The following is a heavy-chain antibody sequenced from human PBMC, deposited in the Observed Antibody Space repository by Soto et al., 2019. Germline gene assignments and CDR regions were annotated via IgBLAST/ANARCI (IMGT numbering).Heavy chain of an antibody. Sequence: ASVKVSCKASGYTFTCYGISWVRQAPGQGLEGMGWISAYNGNTNYAQKLQGRVNMTTDTSTSTAYIELRSLRSDDTAVYYCARDGGDYGNYGEPFDCWGQGTLVTVSS. J-gene: IGHJ4*02. CDR1: GYTFTCYG. D-gene: IGHD4-17*01. CDR2: ISAYNGNT. V-gene: IGHV1-18*04. CDR3: ARDGGDYGNYGEPFDC.